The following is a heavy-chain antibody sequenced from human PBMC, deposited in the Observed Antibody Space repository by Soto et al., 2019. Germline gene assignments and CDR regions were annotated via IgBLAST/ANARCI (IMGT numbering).Heavy chain of an antibody. J-gene: IGHJ6*02. V-gene: IGHV5-10-1*01. CDR3: ARLAMIRGRLSSPFASRGPFSSQGDNYYYAMDV. CDR2: VDPSDSDT. D-gene: IGHD3-10*01. Sequence: EVQLVQSGAEVRRPGESLKISCKGSGYIFTNYGVTWVRQVPGKGLEWMGSVDPSDSDTTYSPSFRGRVSISADRSVNAAYVXGXGXEXXDTAMYYCARLAMIRGRLSSPFASRGPFSSQGDNYYYAMDVWGQGTTVTVSS. CDR1: GYIFTNYG.